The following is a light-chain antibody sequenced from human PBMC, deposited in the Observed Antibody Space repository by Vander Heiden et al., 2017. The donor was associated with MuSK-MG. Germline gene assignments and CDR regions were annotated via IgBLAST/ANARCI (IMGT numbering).Light chain of an antibody. CDR1: QGISNY. V-gene: IGKV1-27*01. Sequence: DIQMTQSPSSLSASVGDRVTITCRASQGISNYLAWYQQKPGKVPKLLIYAASTLQAGVPSRFSGSGYGTDFTLTISSRQPEDVASYYCQKDNSHPPFTFGHGTKVDIK. CDR2: AAS. CDR3: QKDNSHPPFT. J-gene: IGKJ3*01.